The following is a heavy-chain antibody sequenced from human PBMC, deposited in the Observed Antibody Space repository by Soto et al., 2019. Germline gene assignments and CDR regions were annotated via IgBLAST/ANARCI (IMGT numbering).Heavy chain of an antibody. CDR3: ARELQGLYYFDY. CDR1: GYTFISYA. Sequence: QVQVVQSGAEVKKPGASVKVSCKASGYTFISYAIHWVRQAPGQRLEWMGWINAGNGNTKYSQKFQGRVTITRDTSASTAYMELTSLRSEDTAVYYCARELQGLYYFDYWGQVTLVTVSS. D-gene: IGHD2-15*01. CDR2: INAGNGNT. V-gene: IGHV1-3*01. J-gene: IGHJ4*02.